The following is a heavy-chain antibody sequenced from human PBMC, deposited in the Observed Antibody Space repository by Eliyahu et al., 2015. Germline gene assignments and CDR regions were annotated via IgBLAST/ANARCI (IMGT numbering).Heavy chain of an antibody. V-gene: IGHV1-46*03. CDR2: INPGVGTA. J-gene: IGHJ3*01. CDR1: GYTFVRXX. D-gene: IGHD2-21*01. CDR3: SRVASIVASVVAVAGRAAGAFDV. Sequence: QVQLVQSGAEVKKPGASVKVSCSPSGYTFVRXXMHWVRQVPGQGLEWMGMINPGVGTATYAQKFQGRIAMTRDTSTGTAYMELTSLTSEDTAIYYCSRVASIVASVVAVAGRAAGAFDVWGQGTMVTVSS.